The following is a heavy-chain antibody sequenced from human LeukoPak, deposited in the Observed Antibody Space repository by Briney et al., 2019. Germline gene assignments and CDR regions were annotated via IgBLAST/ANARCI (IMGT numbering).Heavy chain of an antibody. Sequence: GESLRLSCEASGFTFSSYSMNWVRQAPGKGLEWVSYISSSSSTIYYADSVKGRFTLSRDNAKNSLYLQMSSLRAEDTAVYYCARGRRYCSGGSCYSTYYMDVWGKGTTVTVSS. CDR3: ARGRRYCSGGSCYSTYYMDV. V-gene: IGHV3-48*01. J-gene: IGHJ6*03. D-gene: IGHD2-15*01. CDR2: ISSSSSTI. CDR1: GFTFSSYS.